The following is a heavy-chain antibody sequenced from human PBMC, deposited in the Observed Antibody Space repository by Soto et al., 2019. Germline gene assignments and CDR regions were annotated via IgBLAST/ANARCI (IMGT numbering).Heavy chain of an antibody. CDR2: ISGSGGST. J-gene: IGHJ5*02. CDR3: ANAQWELFASRWFDP. D-gene: IGHD1-26*01. V-gene: IGHV3-23*01. Sequence: GGSLRLSCAASGSTFSSYAMSWVRQAPGKGLEWVSAISGSGGSTYYADSVKGRFTISRDNSKNTLYLQMNSLRAEDTAVYYCANAQWELFASRWFDPWGQGTLVTVSS. CDR1: GSTFSSYA.